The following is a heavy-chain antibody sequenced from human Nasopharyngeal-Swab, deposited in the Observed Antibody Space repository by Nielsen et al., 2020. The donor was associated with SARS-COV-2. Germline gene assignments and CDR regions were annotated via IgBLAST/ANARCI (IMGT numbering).Heavy chain of an antibody. Sequence: SETLSLTCTVSGGSISSGDYYWSWIRQPPGKGLEWIGYIYYSGSTYYNPSLKNRVTISVDTSKNQFSLKLSSVTAADTAVYYCARVYYDSSGPIPDYWGQGTLVTVSS. CDR1: GGSISSGDYY. V-gene: IGHV4-30-4*01. CDR3: ARVYYDSSGPIPDY. J-gene: IGHJ4*02. CDR2: IYYSGST. D-gene: IGHD3-22*01.